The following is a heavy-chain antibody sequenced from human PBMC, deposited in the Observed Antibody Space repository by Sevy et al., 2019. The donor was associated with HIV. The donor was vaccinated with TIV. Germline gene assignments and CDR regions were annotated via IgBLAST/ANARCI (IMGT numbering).Heavy chain of an antibody. CDR2: IHHSRNS. Sequence: SETLSLTCRVSGVSISSDYWSWIRQPPGKEPEWTGYIHHSRNSNYKTSLKSRVTMSVDTSKNQFSLNLGSVSAADTAVYYCARSVAANYMDVWGKGTTVTVSS. V-gene: IGHV4-59*01. D-gene: IGHD1-26*01. CDR3: ARSVAANYMDV. CDR1: GVSISSDY. J-gene: IGHJ6*03.